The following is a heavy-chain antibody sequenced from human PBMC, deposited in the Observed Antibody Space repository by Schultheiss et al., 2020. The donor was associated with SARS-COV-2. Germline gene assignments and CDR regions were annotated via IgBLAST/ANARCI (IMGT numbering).Heavy chain of an antibody. CDR3: NWDHDFYYTMDV. J-gene: IGHJ6*02. CDR1: GFTFSDYY. D-gene: IGHD7-27*01. Sequence: GGSLRLSCAASGFTFSDYYMSWIRQAPGKGLEWVGRLKSKGSGGTADYAAPVKGRFTISRDDSKNTLYLEMNSLKTEDTAVYYCNWDHDFYYTMDVWGQGTTVTVSS. CDR2: LKSKGSGGTA. V-gene: IGHV3-15*01.